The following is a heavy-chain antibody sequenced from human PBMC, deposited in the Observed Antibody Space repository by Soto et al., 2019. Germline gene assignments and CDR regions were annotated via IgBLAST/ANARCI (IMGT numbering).Heavy chain of an antibody. J-gene: IGHJ6*02. Sequence: QVQLEQWGAGLLKPSETLSLTCAIYGVSFSGFYWSWIRQPPGKGLEWNGEINDSGTTNYNPSLKSRVTISADTSKTHFSMRLASVTAADTAVYYWARETSQNVYSHYGMDVWGQGTKVTVSS. CDR3: ARETSQNVYSHYGMDV. V-gene: IGHV4-34*02. CDR2: INDSGTT. CDR1: GVSFSGFY.